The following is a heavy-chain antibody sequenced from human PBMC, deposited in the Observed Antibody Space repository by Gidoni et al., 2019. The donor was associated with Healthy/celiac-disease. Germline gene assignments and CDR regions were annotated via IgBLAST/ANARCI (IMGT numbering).Heavy chain of an antibody. CDR2: INHSGST. D-gene: IGHD5-18*01. J-gene: IGHJ4*02. V-gene: IGHV4-34*01. Sequence: QVQLQQWGAGLLKPSETLSLTCAVYGGSFSGYYWSWIRQPPGKGLEWIGEINHSGSTNYNPSLKSRVTISVDTSKNQFSLKLSSVTAADTAVYYCARGPSGYVWGQGTLVTVSS. CDR3: ARGPSGYV. CDR1: GGSFSGYY.